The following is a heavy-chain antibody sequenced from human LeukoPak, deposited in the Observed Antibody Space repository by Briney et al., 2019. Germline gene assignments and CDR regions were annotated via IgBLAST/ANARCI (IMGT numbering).Heavy chain of an antibody. CDR2: VSKDGGVK. J-gene: IGHJ4*02. CDR3: ARDLMWQVDF. Sequence: GGSLRLSCAASGFTFSDYDIHWARQAPGDGLEWLAYVSKDGGVKYYADSVKGRFTASRDNSRNTAFLEMNSLRPEDTALYYCARDLMWQVDFWGRGTLLTVSS. V-gene: IGHV3-30-3*01. D-gene: IGHD2-21*01. CDR1: GFTFSDYD.